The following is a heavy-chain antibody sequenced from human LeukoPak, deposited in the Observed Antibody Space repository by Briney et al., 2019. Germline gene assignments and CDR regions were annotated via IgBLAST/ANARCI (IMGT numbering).Heavy chain of an antibody. Sequence: GGSLTLSCAASGFTFTSNWIQWLRQGPGKELVWVSRISPDGSITGHADSVKGRFTISRDNAKNTVYLQMNSLRADDTAVYYCVRDRDAVTLFDYWGQGTLVTVSS. CDR1: GFTFTSNW. V-gene: IGHV3-74*01. CDR3: VRDRDAVTLFDY. CDR2: ISPDGSIT. D-gene: IGHD2-21*02. J-gene: IGHJ4*02.